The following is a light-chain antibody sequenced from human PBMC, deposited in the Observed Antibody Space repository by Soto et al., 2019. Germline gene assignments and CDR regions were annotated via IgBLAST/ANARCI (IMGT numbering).Light chain of an antibody. Sequence: EIVMTQSPATLSVSPGERVALSCRASQSVSSDLAWYQQRPGQAPRLLIYGASTRATGIPARFSGSGSGTEFTLTISSLQSEDFAFYYCQQYNNWPPPWTFGQGTKVEIK. CDR1: QSVSSD. J-gene: IGKJ1*01. CDR2: GAS. V-gene: IGKV3-15*01. CDR3: QQYNNWPPPWT.